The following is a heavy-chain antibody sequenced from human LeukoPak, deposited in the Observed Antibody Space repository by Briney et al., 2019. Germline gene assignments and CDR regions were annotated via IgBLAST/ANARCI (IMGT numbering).Heavy chain of an antibody. J-gene: IGHJ4*02. CDR2: ISNNGGYT. V-gene: IGHV3-23*01. CDR1: GFIFSNYA. Sequence: QPGGSLRLSCAASGFIFSNYAMSWVRQAPGKGLEWVSAISNNGGYTYYADSVQGRFTISRDNSKSTLCLQMNSLRAEDTAVYYCAKQLGYCSDGSCYFPYWGQGTLVTVSS. CDR3: AKQLGYCSDGSCYFPY. D-gene: IGHD2-15*01.